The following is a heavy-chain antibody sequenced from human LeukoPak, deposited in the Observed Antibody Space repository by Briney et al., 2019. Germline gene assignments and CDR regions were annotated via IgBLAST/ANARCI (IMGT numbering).Heavy chain of an antibody. D-gene: IGHD3-22*01. CDR2: IKSDGST. V-gene: IGHV3-74*01. J-gene: IGHJ1*01. CDR1: GFTFSTYW. Sequence: GGSLRLSCAASGFTFSTYWMHWVRQAPGEGLVWVSRIKSDGSTNYADSVKGRFTISRDNAKNTVSLQMNSLRPEDTGVYYCARAPSEIGGYYPEYFRHWGQGTLVTVSS. CDR3: ARAPSEIGGYYPEYFRH.